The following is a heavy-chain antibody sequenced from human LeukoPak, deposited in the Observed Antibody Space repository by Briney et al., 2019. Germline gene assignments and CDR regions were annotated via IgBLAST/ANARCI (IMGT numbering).Heavy chain of an antibody. CDR3: ARSNSGPDY. D-gene: IGHD4-23*01. Sequence: GGSLRLSCSACGFTFSSHWMNWVRQAPGKGLEWVAIINKDGSEKNYVGSVKGRFTISRDNAKNSLYLQMNSLIAEDTAMYYCARSNSGPDYWGQGTLVIVPS. CDR2: INKDGSEK. J-gene: IGHJ4*02. V-gene: IGHV3-7*01. CDR1: GFTFSSHW.